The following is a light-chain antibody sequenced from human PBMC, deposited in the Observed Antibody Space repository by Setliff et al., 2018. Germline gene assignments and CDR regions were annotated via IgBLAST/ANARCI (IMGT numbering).Light chain of an antibody. CDR1: IGDVGAYDF. CDR2: EVT. J-gene: IGLJ1*01. V-gene: IGLV2-8*01. CDR3: SSYADSNIFL. Sequence: QSALTQPASVSGSPGQSITISCSGTIGDVGAYDFVSWYQHHPGKAPKLVIYEVTNRPSGVPDRFSGSKSGNTASLTVSGLQAEDEADYYCSSYADSNIFLFGTGTKVTVL.